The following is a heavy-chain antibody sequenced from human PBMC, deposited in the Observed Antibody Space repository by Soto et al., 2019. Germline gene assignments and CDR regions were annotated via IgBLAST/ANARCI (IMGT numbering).Heavy chain of an antibody. D-gene: IGHD6-19*01. CDR2: IYYSGST. CDR1: GGSISSGAYY. Sequence: SEILSLTCTVSGGSISSGAYYWSWIRQHPGKGLEWIGYIYYSGSTYYNPSLKSRVTISVDTSKNQFSLKLSSVTAADTAVYYCARDQETSGERAYYYYGMDVWGQGTTVTVSS. J-gene: IGHJ6*02. CDR3: ARDQETSGERAYYYYGMDV. V-gene: IGHV4-31*02.